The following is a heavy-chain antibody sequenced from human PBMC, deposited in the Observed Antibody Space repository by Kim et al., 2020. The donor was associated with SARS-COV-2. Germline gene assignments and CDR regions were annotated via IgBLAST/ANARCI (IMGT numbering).Heavy chain of an antibody. CDR3: TRDLHIVVVTADDAFDI. J-gene: IGHJ3*02. D-gene: IGHD2-21*02. V-gene: IGHV3-49*03. CDR2: IRSKAYGGTT. CDR1: GFTFGDYA. Sequence: GGSLRLSCTASGFTFGDYAMSWFRQAPGKGLEWVGFIRSKAYGGTTEYAASVKGRFTISRDDSKSIAYLQMNSLKTEDTAVYYCTRDLHIVVVTADDAFDIWGQGTMVTVSS.